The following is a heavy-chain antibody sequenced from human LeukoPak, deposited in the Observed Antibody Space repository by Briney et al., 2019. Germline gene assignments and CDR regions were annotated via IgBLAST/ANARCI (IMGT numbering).Heavy chain of an antibody. CDR2: ISGSGGST. V-gene: IGHV3-23*01. D-gene: IGHD3-22*01. CDR3: AKDRDYDSSGYYY. J-gene: IGHJ4*02. Sequence: GGSLRLSCAASGFTFSSYAMSWVREAPGKGLEWVSAISGSGGSTYYADSVKGRFPISSDNSKNTLYLQMNRLRAEDTAVYYCAKDRDYDSSGYYYWGQGTLVTVSS. CDR1: GFTFSSYA.